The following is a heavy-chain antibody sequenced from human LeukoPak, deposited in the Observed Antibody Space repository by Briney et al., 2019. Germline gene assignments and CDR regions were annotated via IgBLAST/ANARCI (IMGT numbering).Heavy chain of an antibody. V-gene: IGHV3-30*18. CDR1: GVTFSRYG. CDR3: AKGVQHCSSTSCYYYYGMDV. CDR2: ISYDGSNK. D-gene: IGHD2-2*01. Sequence: RGSLRLSCAASGVTFSRYGMHWVRQAPGEGLEWGGDISYDGSNKYYADSVKGRFTISRDNSNNTLYLQMNSLRAEDTAVYYCAKGVQHCSSTSCYYYYGMDVWGQGTTVTVSS. J-gene: IGHJ6*02.